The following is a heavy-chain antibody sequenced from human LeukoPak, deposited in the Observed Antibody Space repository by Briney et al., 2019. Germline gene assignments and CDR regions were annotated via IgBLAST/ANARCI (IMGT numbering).Heavy chain of an antibody. CDR1: GFTFTNAW. D-gene: IGHD6-19*01. CDR2: IYSKTDGETT. CDR3: TTDHRLGSGWYGSFQH. Sequence: GGSLTLSCAASGFTFTNAWMGWVRQAPGKGLEWVGRIYSKTDGETTDYAAPVKGRCSFSRDDSKNTLYVQMNSLIIEDTAVYYCTTDHRLGSGWYGSFQHWGQGTLVTVSS. J-gene: IGHJ1*01. V-gene: IGHV3-15*01.